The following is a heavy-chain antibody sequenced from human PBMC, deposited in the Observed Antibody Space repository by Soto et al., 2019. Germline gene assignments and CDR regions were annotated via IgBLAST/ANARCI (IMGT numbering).Heavy chain of an antibody. V-gene: IGHV3-53*01. Sequence: GVSLRLSCAASGFTVSSNYMSWVRQAPGKGLEWVSVIYSGGSTYYADSVKGRFTISRDNSKNTLYLQMNSLRAEDTAVYYCASAQYYYDSSGYYWVNGMDVWGQGSTVTVSS. J-gene: IGHJ6*02. D-gene: IGHD3-22*01. CDR1: GFTVSSNY. CDR3: ASAQYYYDSSGYYWVNGMDV. CDR2: IYSGGST.